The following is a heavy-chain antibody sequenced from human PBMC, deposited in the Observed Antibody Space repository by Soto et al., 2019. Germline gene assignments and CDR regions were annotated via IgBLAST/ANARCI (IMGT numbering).Heavy chain of an antibody. J-gene: IGHJ4*02. CDR1: GFTFSSYG. Sequence: QVQLVESGGGVVQPGRSLRLSCAASGFTFSSYGMHWVRQAPGKGLEWVAVISYDGSNKYYADSVKGRFTISRDNSKNTLYLQMNSLRAEDTAVYYCAKLRLRHYYDSSGGTNWGQGTLVTVSS. V-gene: IGHV3-30*18. CDR3: AKLRLRHYYDSSGGTN. D-gene: IGHD3-22*01. CDR2: ISYDGSNK.